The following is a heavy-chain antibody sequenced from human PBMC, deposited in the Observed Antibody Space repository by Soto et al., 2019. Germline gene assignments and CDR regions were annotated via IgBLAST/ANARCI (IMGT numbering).Heavy chain of an antibody. CDR3: ARGNRIAVPLHIDY. V-gene: IGHV1-18*04. CDR1: GGTFSSYG. D-gene: IGHD6-19*01. J-gene: IGHJ4*02. Sequence: ASVKVSCKASGGTFSSYGITWVRQAPGQGLEWMGWSTPYSGIRTYAQNLQGRVTMTTDTSASTAYMELRSLRSDDTAMYYCARGNRIAVPLHIDYWGQGTLVTVSS. CDR2: STPYSGIR.